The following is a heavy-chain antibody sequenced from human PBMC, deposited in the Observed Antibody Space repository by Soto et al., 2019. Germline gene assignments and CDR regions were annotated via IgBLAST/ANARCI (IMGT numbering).Heavy chain of an antibody. CDR1: GFTFSSYA. V-gene: IGHV3-30-3*01. D-gene: IGHD4-4*01. CDR3: ASISYSNYASDYYYYGMDV. Sequence: GGSLRLSCAASGFTFSSYAMHWVRQAPGKGLEWVAVISYDGSNKYYADSVKGRFTISRDNSKNTLYLQMNSLRAEDTAVYYCASISYSNYASDYYYYGMDVWGQGTTVTVSS. J-gene: IGHJ6*02. CDR2: ISYDGSNK.